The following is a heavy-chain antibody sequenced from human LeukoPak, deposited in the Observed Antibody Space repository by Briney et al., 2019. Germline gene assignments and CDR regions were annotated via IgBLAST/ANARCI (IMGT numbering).Heavy chain of an antibody. Sequence: PGGSLRLSCAASGFTFSSYEMNWVRQAPGKGLEWVSYISSSGSTIYYAGSVKGRFTISRDNAKNSLYLQMNSLRAEDTAVYYCARDVDGYNYGGVAFDIWGQGTMVTVSS. CDR3: ARDVDGYNYGGVAFDI. D-gene: IGHD5-24*01. V-gene: IGHV3-48*03. CDR1: GFTFSSYE. J-gene: IGHJ3*02. CDR2: ISSSGSTI.